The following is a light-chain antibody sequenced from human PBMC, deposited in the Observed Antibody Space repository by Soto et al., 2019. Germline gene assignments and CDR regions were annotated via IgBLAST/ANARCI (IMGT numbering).Light chain of an antibody. J-gene: IGKJ3*01. CDR2: GAS. CDR1: QSISSSY. CDR3: QQYSSPPPEFT. Sequence: EIVLTQSPGTLSLSPGERATLSCRASQSISSSYLAWYQQRPGQAPRLLIFGASYRATGIPDRFSGSGSGTDFTLTISRLEPEDFAVYYCQQYSSPPPEFTFGPGTKVDSK. V-gene: IGKV3-20*01.